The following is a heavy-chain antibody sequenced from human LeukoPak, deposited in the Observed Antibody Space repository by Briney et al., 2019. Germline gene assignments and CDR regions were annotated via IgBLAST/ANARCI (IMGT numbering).Heavy chain of an antibody. CDR1: GFTISSDA. J-gene: IGHJ4*02. Sequence: GGSLRLSCAASGFTISSDALTWVRLAPGKGLECVSGISGSNTYYAESVEGRFTISRDDSNNMLYLQMNSLRAEETAVYYCAKRRSRNTGPFDYWGQGTLVTVSP. V-gene: IGHV3-23*01. CDR2: ISGSNT. CDR3: AKRRSRNTGPFDY. D-gene: IGHD5-18*01.